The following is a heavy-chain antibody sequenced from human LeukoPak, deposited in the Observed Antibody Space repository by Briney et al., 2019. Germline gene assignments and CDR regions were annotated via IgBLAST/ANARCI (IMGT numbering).Heavy chain of an antibody. CDR3: ARQGDSRGYSTLDY. V-gene: IGHV4-39*01. J-gene: IGHJ4*02. CDR2: IYYSETT. D-gene: IGHD3-22*01. Sequence: SETLSLTCTVSGGSISSSSYYWGWIRQPPGKGLEWIGSIYYSETTYYNPSLKSRVTISVDTSKNQFALKLSSVTAADTAVYYCARQGDSRGYSTLDYWGQGTPVTVSS. CDR1: GGSISSSSYY.